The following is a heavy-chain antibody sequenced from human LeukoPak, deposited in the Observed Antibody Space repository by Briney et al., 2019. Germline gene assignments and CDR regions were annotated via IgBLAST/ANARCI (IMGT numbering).Heavy chain of an antibody. D-gene: IGHD3-10*01. CDR3: ASVHSMVRGVINDY. CDR2: IIPIFGTA. J-gene: IGHJ4*02. CDR1: GGTFSSYA. Sequence: GASVKVSCKASGGTFSSYAISWVRQAPGQGLEWMGGIIPIFGTANYAQKFQGRVTITADKSTSTAYMELSSLRSEDTAVYYCASVHSMVRGVINDYWGQGTLVTVSS. V-gene: IGHV1-69*06.